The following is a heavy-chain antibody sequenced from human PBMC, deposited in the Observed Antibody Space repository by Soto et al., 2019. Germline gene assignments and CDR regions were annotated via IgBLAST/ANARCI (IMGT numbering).Heavy chain of an antibody. CDR2: VNPSGGHT. D-gene: IGHD2-21*02. V-gene: IGHV1-46*01. J-gene: IGHJ4*02. Sequence: QVQLMQSGAEVKKPGASVKVSCKASGDTFTDYYIHWVRQAPGQGLEWMGTVNPSGGHTTYAQHCLGRVTMTRDTATSRLDMELTRLTSDDTAVYYCARGGHVVVVTAALDYWGQGTLVTVSS. CDR1: GDTFTDYY. CDR3: ARGGHVVVVTAALDY.